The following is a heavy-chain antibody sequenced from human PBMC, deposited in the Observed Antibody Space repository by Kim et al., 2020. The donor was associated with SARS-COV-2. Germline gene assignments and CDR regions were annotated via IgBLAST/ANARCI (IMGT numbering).Heavy chain of an antibody. Sequence: SETLSLTCTDSGGSISSYYWSWIRQPPGKGLEWIGYIYYSGSTNYNPSLKSRVTISVDTSKNQFSLKLSSVTAADTAVYYCARESGLLWFGEFGPNDAFDIWGQGTMVTVSS. CDR3: ARESGLLWFGEFGPNDAFDI. CDR1: GGSISSYY. CDR2: IYYSGST. J-gene: IGHJ3*02. D-gene: IGHD3-10*01. V-gene: IGHV4-59*01.